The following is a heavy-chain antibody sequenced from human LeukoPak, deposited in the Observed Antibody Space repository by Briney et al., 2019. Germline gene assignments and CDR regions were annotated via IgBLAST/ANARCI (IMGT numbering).Heavy chain of an antibody. V-gene: IGHV3-30-3*01. CDR2: ISYDGSNK. D-gene: IGHD3-22*01. CDR3: AKGTDEYYYDSSGYFH. Sequence: PGGSLRLSCAASGFTFSSYAMHWVRQAPGKGLEWVAVISYDGSNKYYADSVKGRFTISRDNSKNTLYLQMNSLRAEDTAVYYCAKGTDEYYYDSSGYFHWGQGTLVTVSS. CDR1: GFTFSSYA. J-gene: IGHJ4*02.